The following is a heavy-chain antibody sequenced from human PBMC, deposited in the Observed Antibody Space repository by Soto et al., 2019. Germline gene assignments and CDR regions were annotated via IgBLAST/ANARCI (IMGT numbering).Heavy chain of an antibody. D-gene: IGHD1-1*01. J-gene: IGHJ4*02. CDR3: TRAPSWTTEPFDY. CDR2: TYRGGST. V-gene: IGHV3-66*01. CDR1: GFTVSSNY. Sequence: EVQLVESGGGLVQPGGSLRLSCAASGFTVSSNYMSWVRQAPGKGPEWVAVTYRGGSTYYADSVKGRCTISRDNSKNTLYLQMNSLTAEDAAVYYCTRAPSWTTEPFDYWGQGTLVTVSS.